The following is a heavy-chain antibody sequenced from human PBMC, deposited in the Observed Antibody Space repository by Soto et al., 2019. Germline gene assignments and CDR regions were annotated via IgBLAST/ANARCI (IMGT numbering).Heavy chain of an antibody. D-gene: IGHD5-18*01. V-gene: IGHV3-30-3*01. Sequence: QVQLVESGGGVVQPGRSLRLSCAASGFTFSSYAMHWVRQAPGKGLEWVAVISYDGSNKYYADSVKGRFTISRDNPKNTLYLQMNSLRAEDTAVYYCARDPYSYGPNWFDPWGQGTLVTVSS. CDR2: ISYDGSNK. J-gene: IGHJ5*02. CDR3: ARDPYSYGPNWFDP. CDR1: GFTFSSYA.